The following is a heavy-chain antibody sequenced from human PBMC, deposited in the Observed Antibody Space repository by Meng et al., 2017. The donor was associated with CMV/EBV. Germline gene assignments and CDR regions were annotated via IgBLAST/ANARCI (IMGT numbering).Heavy chain of an antibody. V-gene: IGHV4-38-2*02. CDR1: SYSISSGYY. D-gene: IGHD3-3*01. J-gene: IGHJ4*02. CDR3: ARADFWSGPTHHFFDY. Sequence: GSLRLSCTVSSYSISSGYYWGWIRQPPGKGLEWIGSIYHSGSTYYNPSLKSRVTISVDTSKNQFSLKLSSVTAADTAVYYCARADFWSGPTHHFFDYWGQGTLVTVSS. CDR2: IYHSGST.